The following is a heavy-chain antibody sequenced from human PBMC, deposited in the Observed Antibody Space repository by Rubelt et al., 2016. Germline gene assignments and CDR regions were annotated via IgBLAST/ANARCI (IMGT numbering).Heavy chain of an antibody. V-gene: IGHV4-39*07. J-gene: IGHJ4*02. CDR1: GGSISSSSYY. D-gene: IGHD2-2*01. CDR3: ARLKVPAASEPTDY. CDR2: IYYSGST. Sequence: ETLSLTCTVSGGSISSSSYYWGWIRQPPGKGLEWIGSIYYSGSTYYNPSLMSRVTISVDKSKNQFSLKLSSVTAADTAVYYCARLKVPAASEPTDYWGQGTLVTVSS.